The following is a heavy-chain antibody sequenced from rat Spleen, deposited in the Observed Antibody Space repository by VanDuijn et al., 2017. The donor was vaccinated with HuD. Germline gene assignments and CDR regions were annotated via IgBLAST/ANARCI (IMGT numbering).Heavy chain of an antibody. V-gene: IGHV2-30*01. CDR2: IWTGGST. Sequence: QVQLKESGPGLVQPSQTLSLTCTVSGFSLTSYNVHWVRQPTGKGLEWMGVIWTGGSTDYNSALKSRLSISRDTSKNQVFLKMNSLQTDDTAIYYCTRDYGGYRGGWFAYWGQGTLVTVSS. CDR3: TRDYGGYRGGWFAY. J-gene: IGHJ3*01. CDR1: GFSLTSYN. D-gene: IGHD1-11*01.